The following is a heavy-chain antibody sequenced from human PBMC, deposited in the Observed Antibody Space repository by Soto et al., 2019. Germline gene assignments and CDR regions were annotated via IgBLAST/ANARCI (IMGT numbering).Heavy chain of an antibody. CDR2: ISGSGGST. J-gene: IGHJ3*02. CDR3: AKSGQADIVVVPSARKNIVATITAFDI. D-gene: IGHD2-2*01. V-gene: IGHV3-23*01. CDR1: GFTFSSYA. Sequence: GGSLRLSCAASGFTFSSYAMSWVRQAPGKGLEWVSAISGSGGSTYYADSVKGRFTISRDNSKNTLYLQMNSLRAEDTAVYYCAKSGQADIVVVPSARKNIVATITAFDISGRGTMVTVSS.